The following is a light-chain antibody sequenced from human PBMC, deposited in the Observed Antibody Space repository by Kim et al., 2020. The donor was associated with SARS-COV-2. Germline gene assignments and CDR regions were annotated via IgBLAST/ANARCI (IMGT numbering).Light chain of an antibody. CDR3: QQYNNWPLT. CDR1: QSLSSN. Sequence: GSPGERATRSCRASQSLSSNLAWYQQKPGQAPRLLIYAASTRATGIPARFSGSGSGTEFTLTISSLQSEDFAVYYCQQYNNWPLTFGGGTKVDIK. V-gene: IGKV3-15*01. J-gene: IGKJ4*01. CDR2: AAS.